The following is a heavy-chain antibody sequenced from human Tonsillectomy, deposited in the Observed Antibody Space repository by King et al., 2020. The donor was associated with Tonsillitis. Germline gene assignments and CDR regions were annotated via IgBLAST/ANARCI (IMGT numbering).Heavy chain of an antibody. CDR2: IWYDGSNE. CDR1: GFTFRSYG. Sequence: VQLVESGGGVVQPGRSLRLSCAASGFTFRSYGMHWVRQAPDKGLEWVAFIWYDGSNEYYADSVKGRFTISRDNSKNTLYLQMNSLRPEDTAVYYCARWGMGDYGDHSHDAFDIWGQGTMVTVSS. D-gene: IGHD4-17*01. V-gene: IGHV3-33*01. CDR3: ARWGMGDYGDHSHDAFDI. J-gene: IGHJ3*02.